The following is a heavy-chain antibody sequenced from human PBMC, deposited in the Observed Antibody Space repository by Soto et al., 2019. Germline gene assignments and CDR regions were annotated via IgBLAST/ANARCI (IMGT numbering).Heavy chain of an antibody. Sequence: QVQLQESGPGLVKPSETLSLTCTVSGGSISSYYWSWIRPPAGKGLEWIGRIYTSGSTNYNPSLKSRVTMSVDTSKNQFSLTLSSVTAADTAVYYCARDNYYYSSGYSLNFDYWGQGTLVTVSS. CDR2: IYTSGST. D-gene: IGHD3-22*01. CDR1: GGSISSYY. V-gene: IGHV4-4*07. J-gene: IGHJ4*02. CDR3: ARDNYYYSSGYSLNFDY.